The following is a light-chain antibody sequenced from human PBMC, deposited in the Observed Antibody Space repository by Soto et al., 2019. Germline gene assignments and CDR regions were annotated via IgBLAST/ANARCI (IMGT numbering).Light chain of an antibody. V-gene: IGLV2-14*01. Sequence: QSALTQPASVSGSPGQSITISCTGTSSDIGTYNSVSWYQQHSGKAPKLMIYNVSNRPSGVSNRFSGSKSGNTASLTISGLQAEDEGDYYCSSHTSSATVIFGGGTKLTVL. CDR2: NVS. J-gene: IGLJ2*01. CDR3: SSHTSSATVI. CDR1: SSDIGTYNS.